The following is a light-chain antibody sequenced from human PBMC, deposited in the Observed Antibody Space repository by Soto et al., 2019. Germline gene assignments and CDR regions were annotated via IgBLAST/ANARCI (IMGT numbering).Light chain of an antibody. Sequence: QSVLTQPASVSGSPGQSITISCTGTSSDVGGYNYVSWYQQHPGKAPKLMIYEVSNRPSGVSNRFSGSKSGNTASLTTSRLQAEDEADYYRSSYTSSSNHVFGIGTKVTVL. J-gene: IGLJ1*01. CDR2: EVS. CDR3: SSYTSSSNHV. CDR1: SSDVGGYNY. V-gene: IGLV2-14*01.